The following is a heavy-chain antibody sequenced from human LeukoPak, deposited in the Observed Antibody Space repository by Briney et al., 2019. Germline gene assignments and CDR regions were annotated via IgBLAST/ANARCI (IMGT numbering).Heavy chain of an antibody. V-gene: IGHV1-69*13. CDR1: GGTFSSYA. J-gene: IGHJ5*02. D-gene: IGHD6-6*01. Sequence: GASVKVSCKASGGTFSSYAISWVRQAPGQGLEWMGGIIPIFGTANYAQKFQDRVTITADESTSTAYMELSSLRSEDTAVYYCARERDEYSSSSGYNWFDPWGQGTLVTVSS. CDR2: IIPIFGTA. CDR3: ARERDEYSSSSGYNWFDP.